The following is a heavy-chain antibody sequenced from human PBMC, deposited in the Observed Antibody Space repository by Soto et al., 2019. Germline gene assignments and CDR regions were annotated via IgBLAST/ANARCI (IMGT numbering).Heavy chain of an antibody. Sequence: SETLSLTCAVSGGSVSSGSYYWSWIRQPPGKGLEWIGEINHSGSTNYNPSLRSRVTISVDTSKNQFSLKLSSVTAADTAVYYCARVCFQYNDYWGQGTLVTVSS. J-gene: IGHJ4*02. D-gene: IGHD1-20*01. CDR1: GGSVSSGSYY. CDR2: INHSGST. CDR3: ARVCFQYNDY. V-gene: IGHV4-34*01.